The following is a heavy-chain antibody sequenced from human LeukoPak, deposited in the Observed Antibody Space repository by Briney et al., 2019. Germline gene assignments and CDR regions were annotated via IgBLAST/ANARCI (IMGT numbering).Heavy chain of an antibody. V-gene: IGHV3-30*18. J-gene: IGHJ4*02. D-gene: IGHD6-13*01. CDR2: ISYDGGHK. Sequence: GGSLRLSCAASGFTFSTYGMHWVRQAPGKGLEWVALISYDGGHKYYADSVKGRFPISRDNSKNTLYLQMNTLRPEDTALYYCAKDLARYSSSWYSDYWGQGTLVTVSS. CDR1: GFTFSTYG. CDR3: AKDLARYSSSWYSDY.